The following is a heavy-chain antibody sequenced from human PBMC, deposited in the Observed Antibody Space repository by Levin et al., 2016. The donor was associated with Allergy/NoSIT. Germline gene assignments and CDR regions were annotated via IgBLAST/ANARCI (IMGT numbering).Heavy chain of an antibody. D-gene: IGHD5-12*01. V-gene: IGHV3-33*08. Sequence: GGSLRLSCAASGFTFSNFGMHWVRQAPGKGLEWVSALWYDGSTKYYADSVKGRFTISRDNSKNTLYLEMNSLRAEDTAVYYCARRGYAGQGRLYYFDFWGQGTLVTVSS. CDR2: LWYDGSTK. CDR1: GFTFSNFG. CDR3: ARRGYAGQGRLYYFDF. J-gene: IGHJ4*02.